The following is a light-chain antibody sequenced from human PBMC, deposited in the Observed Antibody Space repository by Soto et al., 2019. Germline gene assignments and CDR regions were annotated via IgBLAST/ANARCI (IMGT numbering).Light chain of an antibody. CDR2: DVS. CDR1: SSDVGGYNY. CDR3: SSYTTSNTRQIV. J-gene: IGLJ1*01. Sequence: LTHPASVSGSPGQTTTISRTGTSSDVGGYNYVSWYQHHPGKAPKLIIYDVSNRPSGVSIRFSGYKSDNTASLTISGLQPEDEADYHCSSYTTSNTRQIVFGTGTKVTVL. V-gene: IGLV2-14*03.